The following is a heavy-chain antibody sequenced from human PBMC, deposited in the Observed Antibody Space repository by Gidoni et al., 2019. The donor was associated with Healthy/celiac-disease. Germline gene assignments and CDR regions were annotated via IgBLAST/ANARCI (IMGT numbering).Heavy chain of an antibody. V-gene: IGHV3-23*01. CDR1: GSTLSSYA. Sequence: EEQLLASGGGVVQHGGSVSLSCAAYGSTLSSYAMSWVRQAPGKGLGWVSAISVSGVSTYYADSVKGRFTISRDISKNTLYLQMNSLRAEDTAVYYCAKDQEVGASDYWGQGTLVTVSS. J-gene: IGHJ4*02. CDR3: AKDQEVGASDY. D-gene: IGHD1-26*01. CDR2: ISVSGVST.